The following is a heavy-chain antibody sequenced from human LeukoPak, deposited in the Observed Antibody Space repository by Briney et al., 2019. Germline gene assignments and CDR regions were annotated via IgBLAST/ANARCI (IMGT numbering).Heavy chain of an antibody. CDR1: GFTFSDNA. CDR2: IRGRAYGGTT. CDR3: PRGIQESDGSGYYCKS. J-gene: IGHJ5*02. D-gene: IGHD3-22*01. Sequence: GGSLRLSCTASGFTFSDNAMSWFRQAPGKGLEWVGLIRGRAYGGTTEYAASVRGRFTISRDDSKSIVYLQMNGLNTEDTAVYFSPRGIQESDGSGYYCKSWGQGTLVTVSS. V-gene: IGHV3-49*03.